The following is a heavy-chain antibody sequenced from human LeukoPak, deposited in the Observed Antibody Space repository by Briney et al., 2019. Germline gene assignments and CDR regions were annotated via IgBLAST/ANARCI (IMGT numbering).Heavy chain of an antibody. J-gene: IGHJ4*02. Sequence: SETLSPTCRVAAGSFSASYWGWIRHPQGKGLEWIGETNLSESTNYNSSLTSRVTISLDTSKNQFSLNLRSVTTADTAVYYCARVSISLFGVVTAHFDSWGQGTLVAVSS. V-gene: IGHV4-34*01. D-gene: IGHD3-3*01. CDR3: ARVSISLFGVVTAHFDS. CDR2: TNLSEST. CDR1: AGSFSASY.